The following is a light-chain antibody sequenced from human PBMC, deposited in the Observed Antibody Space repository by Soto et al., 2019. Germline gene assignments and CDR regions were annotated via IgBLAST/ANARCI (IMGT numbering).Light chain of an antibody. Sequence: QPVLTQSPSASASLGASVKLTCTLSSGHSNYAIAWHQQQSEKGPRYLMKLTSDGSHSKGDGIPDRFSGSSAGAERYLTSSSLQSDEEADYYGQTWGSGIVVFGGGTKRTVL. CDR3: QTWGSGIVV. J-gene: IGLJ2*01. CDR2: LTSDGSH. V-gene: IGLV4-69*01. CDR1: SGHSNYA.